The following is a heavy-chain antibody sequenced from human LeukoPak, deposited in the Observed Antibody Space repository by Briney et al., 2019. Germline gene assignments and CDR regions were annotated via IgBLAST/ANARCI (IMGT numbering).Heavy chain of an antibody. V-gene: IGHV3-49*04. CDR1: GFTFGDYA. CDR2: IRSKAYGGTT. J-gene: IGHJ4*02. D-gene: IGHD3-22*01. CDR3: TRVLVVITPYYFDY. Sequence: GGSLRLSCTASGFTFGDYAMSWVRQGPGKGQEWGGFIRSKAYGGTTEYAASVKGRLTISRDDSKSIAYLQMNSLKTEDTAVYYCTRVLVVITPYYFDYWGQGTLVTVSS.